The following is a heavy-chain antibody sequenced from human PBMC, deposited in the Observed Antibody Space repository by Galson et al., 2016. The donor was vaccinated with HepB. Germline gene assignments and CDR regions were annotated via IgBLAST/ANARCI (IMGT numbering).Heavy chain of an antibody. CDR3: ARGGKGELFGMDV. Sequence: SLRLSCAASGFTLRSYAMHWVRQAPGKGLEWVAVTSYDRSNKYYGDSVKGRFTISRDNSNNTLYLQLNSLRAEDTAVYYCARGGKGELFGMDVWGQGTTVTVS. CDR1: GFTLRSYA. D-gene: IGHD3-10*01. V-gene: IGHV3-30-3*01. J-gene: IGHJ6*02. CDR2: TSYDRSNK.